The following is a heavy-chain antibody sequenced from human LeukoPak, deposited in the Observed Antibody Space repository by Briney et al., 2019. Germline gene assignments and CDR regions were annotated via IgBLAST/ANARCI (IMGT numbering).Heavy chain of an antibody. J-gene: IGHJ4*02. V-gene: IGHV3-30*04. D-gene: IGHD3-10*01. CDR3: AKDRDVLLWFGESREPDY. CDR1: GFTFSSYA. CDR2: ISYDGSNK. Sequence: GGSLRLSCAASGFTFSSYAMHWVRQAPGKGLEWVAVISYDGSNKYYADSVKGRFTISRDNSKNTLYLQMNSLRAEDTAVYYCAKDRDVLLWFGESREPDYWGQGTLVTVSS.